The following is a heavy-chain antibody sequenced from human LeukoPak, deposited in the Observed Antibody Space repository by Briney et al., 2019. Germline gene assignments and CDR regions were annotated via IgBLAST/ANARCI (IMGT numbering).Heavy chain of an antibody. CDR1: GGTFINYS. D-gene: IGHD3-10*01. J-gene: IGHJ4*02. CDR2: IIPIIGME. Sequence: ASVKVSCKASGGTFINYSITWVRQAPGQGPEWMGRIIPIIGMEDYAQKFQGRVTITADKSTSTAYMELSSLRSEDTAVYYCAKDKVFYYGSGSLSSAKQMPAPFEYWGQGTLVTVSS. V-gene: IGHV1-69*04. CDR3: AKDKVFYYGSGSLSSAKQMPAPFEY.